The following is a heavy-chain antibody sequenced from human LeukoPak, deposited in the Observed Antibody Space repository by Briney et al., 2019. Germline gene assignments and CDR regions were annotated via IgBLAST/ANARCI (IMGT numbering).Heavy chain of an antibody. J-gene: IGHJ4*02. CDR3: AKGRGYSSGWYQLDLDY. V-gene: IGHV3-23*01. Sequence: GGSLRLSCAASGFTFSSYAMSWVRQAPVKVLEWVSAISGSGGSTYYADSVKGRFTISRDNSKNTLYLQMNSVRAEDTAVYYCAKGRGYSSGWYQLDLDYWGQGTLVTVSS. CDR1: GFTFSSYA. CDR2: ISGSGGST. D-gene: IGHD6-19*01.